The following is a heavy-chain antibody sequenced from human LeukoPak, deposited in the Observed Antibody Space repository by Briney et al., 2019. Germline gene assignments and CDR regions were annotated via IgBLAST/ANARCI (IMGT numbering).Heavy chain of an antibody. D-gene: IGHD3-9*01. Sequence: GGSLRLSCAASGFTFSSYAMSWVRQAPGKGLEWVSGIIGGGGSTYYADSVKGRFTISRDNAKNSLYLQMNSQRAEDTAVYYCAREPLRYFDWLLHFDYWGQGTLVTVSS. CDR3: AREPLRYFDWLLHFDY. J-gene: IGHJ4*02. CDR1: GFTFSSYA. V-gene: IGHV3-23*01. CDR2: IIGGGGST.